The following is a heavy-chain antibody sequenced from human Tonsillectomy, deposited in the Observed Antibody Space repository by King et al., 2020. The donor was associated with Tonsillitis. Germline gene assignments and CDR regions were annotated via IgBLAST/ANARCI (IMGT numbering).Heavy chain of an antibody. CDR2: IGGSGGST. D-gene: IGHD3-10*01. V-gene: IGHV3-23*04. Sequence: VQLVESGGGLVQPGGSLRLSCAASGFTFSNYAMSWVRQAPGKGLEWVSLIGGSGGSTYYADSVKGRFTISRDNSKNTLYLQMNSLRVEDTAVYYCAKALGDLDGVFDYWGQGTLVTVSS. CDR3: AKALGDLDGVFDY. J-gene: IGHJ4*02. CDR1: GFTFSNYA.